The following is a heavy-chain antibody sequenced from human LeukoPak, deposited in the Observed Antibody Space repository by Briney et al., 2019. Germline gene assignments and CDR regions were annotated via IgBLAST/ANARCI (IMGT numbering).Heavy chain of an antibody. D-gene: IGHD3-22*01. CDR2: TYYRSKWYN. Sequence: SQTLSLTCAISGDSVSSNSAAWNWIRQSPSRGLEWLGRTYYRSKWYNDYAVSVKSRITINPDTSKNQFSLQLNSVTPEDTAVYYCARSVGYYDSSGYPFDYWGQGTLVTVSS. J-gene: IGHJ4*02. CDR3: ARSVGYYDSSGYPFDY. CDR1: GDSVSSNSAA. V-gene: IGHV6-1*01.